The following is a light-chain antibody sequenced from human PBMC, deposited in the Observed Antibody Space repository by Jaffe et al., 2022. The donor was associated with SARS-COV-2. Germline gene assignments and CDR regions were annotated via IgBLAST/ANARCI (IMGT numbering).Light chain of an antibody. CDR3: CSYAGSMV. J-gene: IGLJ3*02. CDR1: SSDVGSYNL. V-gene: IGLV2-23*01. CDR2: EDS. Sequence: QSALTQPASVSGSPGQSITISCTGTSSDVGSYNLVSWYQQHPDKAPKLMIYEDSKRPSGVSNRFSGSKSGNTASLTISGLQAEDEADYYCCSYAGSMVFGGGTKLTVL.